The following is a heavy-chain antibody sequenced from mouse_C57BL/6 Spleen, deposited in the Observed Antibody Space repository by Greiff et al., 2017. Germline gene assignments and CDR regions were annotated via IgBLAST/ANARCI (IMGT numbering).Heavy chain of an antibody. CDR2: IYPGDGDT. V-gene: IGHV1-80*01. CDR1: GYAFSSYW. D-gene: IGHD1-1*01. Sequence: QVQLKQSGAELVKPGASVKISCKASGYAFSSYWMNWVKQRPGKGLEWIGQIYPGDGDTNYNGKFKGKATLTADKSSSTAYMQLSSLTSEDSAVYFCARLDGSSYGRYFDYWGQGTTLTVSS. CDR3: ARLDGSSYGRYFDY. J-gene: IGHJ2*01.